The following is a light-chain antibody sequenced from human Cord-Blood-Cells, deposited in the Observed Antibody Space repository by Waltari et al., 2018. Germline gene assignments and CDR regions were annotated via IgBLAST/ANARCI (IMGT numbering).Light chain of an antibody. V-gene: IGLV3-21*04. CDR3: QVWDSSSDSYV. J-gene: IGLJ1*01. Sequence: SYVLTQPPPASLAPGKTARITCGGNNLGIKRVHGYQQKPGQAPVLVIYYDSDRPSGIPERFSGSNSGNTATLTISRVEAGDEADYYCQVWDSSSDSYVFGTGTKVTVL. CDR2: YDS. CDR1: NLGIKR.